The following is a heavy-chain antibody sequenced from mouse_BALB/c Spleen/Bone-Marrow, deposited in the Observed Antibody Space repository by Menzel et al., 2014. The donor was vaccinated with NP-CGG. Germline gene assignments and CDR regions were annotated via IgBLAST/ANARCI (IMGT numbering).Heavy chain of an antibody. Sequence: VHVKQSGAELVKPGASVKLSSTASGFNIKDTYMHWVKQRPEQGLEWIGRIDPANGNTKYDPKFQGKATITADTSSNTAYLQLSSLTSEDTAVYYCARYYYAMDYWGQGTSVTVSS. J-gene: IGHJ4*01. CDR2: IDPANGNT. CDR1: GFNIKDTY. CDR3: ARYYYAMDY. V-gene: IGHV14-3*02.